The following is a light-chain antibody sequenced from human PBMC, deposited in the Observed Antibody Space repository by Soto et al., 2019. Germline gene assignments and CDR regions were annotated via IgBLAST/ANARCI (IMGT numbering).Light chain of an antibody. Sequence: DILLTQSPAIVSVSPGERATLSCRASRSVSTNLAWYQHKHGQAPRLLIFGASTRVTDIPPRFSGTGSGTEFTLTINYLKSEDFGIYYCQQYETTVPPVTFGGGTKVEI. CDR3: QQYETTVPPVT. V-gene: IGKV3D-15*01. CDR1: RSVSTN. J-gene: IGKJ4*01. CDR2: GAS.